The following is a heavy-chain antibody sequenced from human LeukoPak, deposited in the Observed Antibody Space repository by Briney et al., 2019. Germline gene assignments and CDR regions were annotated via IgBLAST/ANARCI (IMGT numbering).Heavy chain of an antibody. D-gene: IGHD2-15*01. CDR3: ARASGGSLQDFDY. CDR1: GFTFSSHS. V-gene: IGHV3-21*01. J-gene: IGHJ4*02. Sequence: GGSLRLPCAASGFTFSSHSMNWVRQAPGKGLEWVSSISSSSSYIYYADSVKGRFTISRDNAKNSLYLQMNSLRAEDTAVYYCARASGGSLQDFDYWGQGTLVTVSS. CDR2: ISSSSSYI.